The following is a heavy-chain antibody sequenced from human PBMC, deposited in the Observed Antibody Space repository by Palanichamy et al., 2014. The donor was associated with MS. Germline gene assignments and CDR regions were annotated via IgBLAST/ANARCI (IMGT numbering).Heavy chain of an antibody. Sequence: ASVKVSCKASGYTFTTYAMHWVRQAPGQRLEWMGWINAGNGNRKYSQKFQGRVTITRDTSASTAYMELSSLRSEDTAVYYRARESTRSYDSSGYAFDDWGQGTLVTVSS. J-gene: IGHJ4*02. CDR1: GYTFTTYA. CDR2: INAGNGNR. D-gene: IGHD3-22*01. CDR3: ARESTRSYDSSGYAFDD. V-gene: IGHV1-3*01.